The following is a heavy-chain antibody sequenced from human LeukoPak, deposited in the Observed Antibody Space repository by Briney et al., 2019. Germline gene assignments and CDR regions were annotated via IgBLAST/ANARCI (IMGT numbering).Heavy chain of an antibody. CDR2: INPNSGGT. J-gene: IGHJ4*02. Sequence: ASVKVSCKASGDTFTGHYLHRVRQAPGQGLEWMGWINPNSGGTKFGQKFQGRVTMTRDTSISTAYMELSSLTSDDTAVYYCAKKKSGSTYGYDYWGQGTLVTVSS. V-gene: IGHV1-2*02. D-gene: IGHD5-18*01. CDR3: AKKKSGSTYGYDY. CDR1: GDTFTGHY.